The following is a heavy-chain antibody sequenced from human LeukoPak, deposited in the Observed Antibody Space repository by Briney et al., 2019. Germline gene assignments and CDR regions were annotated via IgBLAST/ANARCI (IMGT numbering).Heavy chain of an antibody. D-gene: IGHD3-10*01. CDR1: GYTFTSYG. Sequence: ASVKVSCKASGYTFTSYGISWVRQAPGQGLEWMGWISAYNGNTNYAQKLQGRVTMTTDTSTSTAYMELRSLRSDDTAVYYCARESRVRGVIFPYAFDIWGQGTMVTVSS. CDR2: ISAYNGNT. CDR3: ARESRVRGVIFPYAFDI. V-gene: IGHV1-18*01. J-gene: IGHJ3*02.